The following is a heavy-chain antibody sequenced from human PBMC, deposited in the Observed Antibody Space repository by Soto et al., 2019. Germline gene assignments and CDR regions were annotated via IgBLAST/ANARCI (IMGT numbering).Heavy chain of an antibody. CDR2: IIPIFGTA. Sequence: ASVKVSCKASGGTFSSYAISWVRQAPGQGLEWMGGIIPIFGTANYAQKFQGRVTITADESTSTAYMELSSLRSEDTAVYYCASLTTAMKDYYYYGMDVWGQGTTVTVSS. J-gene: IGHJ6*02. CDR1: GGTFSSYA. CDR3: ASLTTAMKDYYYYGMDV. D-gene: IGHD4-4*01. V-gene: IGHV1-69*13.